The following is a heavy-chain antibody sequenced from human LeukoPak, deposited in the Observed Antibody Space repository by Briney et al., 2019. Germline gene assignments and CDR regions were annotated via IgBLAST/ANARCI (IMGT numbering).Heavy chain of an antibody. CDR2: IIGSGTEM. V-gene: IGHV3-21*01. CDR1: GLTFNSYS. CDR3: AKVQSDIVGAVFFAFDV. D-gene: IGHD1-26*01. Sequence: PGGSLRLSCGGSGLTFNSYSVNWVRQAPGKGLEWVASIIGSGTEMFYADSLKGRYTIYRDNSKNSLYLQINSLRVEGTAVYYCAKVQSDIVGAVFFAFDVWGQGTMVSVSS. J-gene: IGHJ3*01.